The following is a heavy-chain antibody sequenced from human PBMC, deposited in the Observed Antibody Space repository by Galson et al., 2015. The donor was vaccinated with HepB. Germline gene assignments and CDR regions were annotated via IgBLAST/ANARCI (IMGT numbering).Heavy chain of an antibody. CDR3: VRHRGAGAGDYQNWYFDL. V-gene: IGHV3-30-3*01. CDR2: ISYTGSYI. Sequence: SLRLSCAASGFSFNNFPMHWVRQAPGKGLEWVAVISYTGSYIAYADFGRGRFTISRDNSKNALYLQMNSLRVEDTALYSCVRHRGAGAGDYQNWYFDLWSRGTLVTVSS. CDR1: GFSFNNFP. D-gene: IGHD4-17*01. J-gene: IGHJ2*01.